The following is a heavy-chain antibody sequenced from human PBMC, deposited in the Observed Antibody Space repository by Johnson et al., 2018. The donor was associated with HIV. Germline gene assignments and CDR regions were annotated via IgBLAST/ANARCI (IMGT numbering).Heavy chain of an antibody. Sequence: VQLVESGGGVVRPGGSLRLSCAGSGFTFDDYGMSWVRQAPGKGLEWVSGLNWNGATRGYADSVMGRFTISRDNAKNSLYLQMNSLRADDTAMYYCARDSRGVTGGDDAFDIWGQGTMVTVSS. CDR3: ARDSRGVTGGDDAFDI. CDR2: LNWNGATR. V-gene: IGHV3-20*04. J-gene: IGHJ3*02. CDR1: GFTFDDYG. D-gene: IGHD1-26*01.